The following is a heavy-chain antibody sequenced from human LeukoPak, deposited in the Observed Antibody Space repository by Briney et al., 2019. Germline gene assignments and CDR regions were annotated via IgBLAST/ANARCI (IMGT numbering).Heavy chain of an antibody. CDR1: EFTFSSYE. CDR3: ASDPSTSSW. CDR2: ISSSGSTT. J-gene: IGHJ4*02. D-gene: IGHD2-2*01. V-gene: IGHV3-48*03. Sequence: GGSLRLSCAASEFTFSSYEMNWVRQAPGKGLEWVSYISSSGSTTYYADSVKGRFTISRDNAKISVFLQMNSLRAEDTAVYYCASDPSTSSWWGQGTLVTVSS.